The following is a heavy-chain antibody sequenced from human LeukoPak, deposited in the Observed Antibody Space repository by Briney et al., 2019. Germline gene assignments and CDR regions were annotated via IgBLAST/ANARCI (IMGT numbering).Heavy chain of an antibody. CDR2: IIPIFGTA. CDR1: GGTFSSYA. Sequence: GASVKVSCKASGGTFSSYAIIWVRQAPGQGLEWMGGIIPIFGTANYAQKFQGRVTITTDESTSTAYMELSSLRSEDTAVYYCARGPRYPLSPYYFDYWGQGTLVTVSS. J-gene: IGHJ4*02. CDR3: ARGPRYPLSPYYFDY. V-gene: IGHV1-69*05. D-gene: IGHD1-26*01.